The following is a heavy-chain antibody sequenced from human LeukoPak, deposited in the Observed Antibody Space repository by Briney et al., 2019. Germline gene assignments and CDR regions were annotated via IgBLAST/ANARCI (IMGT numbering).Heavy chain of an antibody. CDR1: GGTFSSYA. V-gene: IGHV1-69*13. Sequence: ASVKVSCKASGGTFSSYAISWVRQAPGQGLEWMGGIIPIFGTANYAQKFQGRVTITADESTSTAYMELSSLRSEDTAVYYCAREDDYGGNSAYFRHWGQGTLVTVSS. J-gene: IGHJ1*01. CDR3: AREDDYGGNSAYFRH. D-gene: IGHD4-23*01. CDR2: IIPIFGTA.